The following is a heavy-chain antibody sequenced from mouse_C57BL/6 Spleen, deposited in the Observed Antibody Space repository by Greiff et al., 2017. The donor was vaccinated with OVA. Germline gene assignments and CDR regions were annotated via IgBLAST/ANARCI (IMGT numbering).Heavy chain of an antibody. J-gene: IGHJ3*01. CDR2: IDPNSGGT. Sequence: VQLQQSGAELVKPGASVKLSCKASGYTFTSYWMHWVKQRPGRGLEWIGRIDPNSGGTKYNEKFKSKATLTVDKPSSTAYMQLSSLTSEDSAVYYCAKEDLLRSPWFAYWGQGTLVTVSA. V-gene: IGHV1-72*01. CDR3: AKEDLLRSPWFAY. D-gene: IGHD1-1*01. CDR1: GYTFTSYW.